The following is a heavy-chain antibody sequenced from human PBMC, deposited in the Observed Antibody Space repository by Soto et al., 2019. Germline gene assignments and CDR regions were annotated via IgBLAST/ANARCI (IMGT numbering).Heavy chain of an antibody. CDR3: TRDSGSYLDY. CDR2: TRSKAYGGTT. D-gene: IGHD1-26*01. V-gene: IGHV3-49*04. J-gene: IGHJ4*02. CDR1: GFTFGDYA. Sequence: GSLRLSCTASGFTFGDYAMSWVRQAPGKGLEWVGFTRSKAYGGTTEYAASVKGRFTISRDDSKSIAYLQMNSLKTEDTAVYYCTRDSGSYLDYWGQGTLVTVSS.